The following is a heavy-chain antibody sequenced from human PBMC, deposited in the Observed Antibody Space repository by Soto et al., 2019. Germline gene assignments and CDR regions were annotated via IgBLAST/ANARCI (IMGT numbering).Heavy chain of an antibody. V-gene: IGHV3-21*02. J-gene: IGHJ6*02. Sequence: EVQLVESGGGLVKPGGSLRLSCAASGFTFSTTGMNWVRQAPGKGLQWVPSISSGSEYIFHADSVKGRLTTSRDNAKNSVYLQMNNLRVEDTAVYYCAKDGAAGSVLDVWGQGTTVTVSS. CDR2: ISSGSEYI. D-gene: IGHD6-13*01. CDR1: GFTFSTTG. CDR3: AKDGAAGSVLDV.